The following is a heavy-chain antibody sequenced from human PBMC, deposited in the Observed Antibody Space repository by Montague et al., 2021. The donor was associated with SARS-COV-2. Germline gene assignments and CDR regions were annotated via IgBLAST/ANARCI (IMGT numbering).Heavy chain of an antibody. J-gene: IGHJ4*02. D-gene: IGHD7-27*01. CDR1: GASVSSINW. CDR3: ARHANWDWYYFDY. CDR2: IHHTGII. Sequence: SETLSLTCAVSGASVSSINWWSWVRQPPGRGLEWIAEIHHTGIINFNPSLRSRGLISLDSSKNQFSLTLNSVTAVDTAVYYCARHANWDWYYFDYWGQGTLVTVSS. V-gene: IGHV4-4*02.